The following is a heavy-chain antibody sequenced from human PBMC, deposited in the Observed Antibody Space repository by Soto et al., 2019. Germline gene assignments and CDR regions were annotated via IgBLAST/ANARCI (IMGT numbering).Heavy chain of an antibody. CDR2: IYTSGST. D-gene: IGHD2-2*01. CDR1: GGSIRSYY. CDR3: AREGIGVPAFGMDV. J-gene: IGHJ6*02. V-gene: IGHV4-4*07. Sequence: QVQLQESGPGLVKPSETLSLTCTVSGGSIRSYYWSWIRQPAGKGLEWIGRIYTSGSTNYNPSLKSRVTMSVDTSKKQFSLKLSSVTAADTAVYYCAREGIGVPAFGMDVWGQGTTVTVSS.